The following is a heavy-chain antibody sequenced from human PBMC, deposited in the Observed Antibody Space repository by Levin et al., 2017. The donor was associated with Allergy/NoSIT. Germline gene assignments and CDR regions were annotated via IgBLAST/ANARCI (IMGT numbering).Heavy chain of an antibody. Sequence: SETLSLTCTFSGGSMTRGYYYWSWIRQPAGKGLEWIGRIYDNGRTSYNPSLKSRVTVSADTSKNQFSLKLTSVTAADTVIYYCASGGSFDAFDIWGQGTMVNVS. CDR3: ASGGSFDAFDI. CDR1: GGSMTRGYYY. D-gene: IGHD3-10*01. V-gene: IGHV4-61*02. CDR2: IYDNGRT. J-gene: IGHJ3*02.